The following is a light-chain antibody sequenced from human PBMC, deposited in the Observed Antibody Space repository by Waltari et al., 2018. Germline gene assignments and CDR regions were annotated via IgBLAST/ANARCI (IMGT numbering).Light chain of an antibody. Sequence: FDLTQPSSVSVSPGQTARLTCAADIVTKKYPRWFQQKPGRAPLLLIYQDTERPLGIPERFSGSISGTTITLTITGAQFEDEADYHCFSAADDFWVFGGGTKLTVL. J-gene: IGLJ3*02. CDR3: FSAADDFWV. V-gene: IGLV3-27*01. CDR1: IVTKKY. CDR2: QDT.